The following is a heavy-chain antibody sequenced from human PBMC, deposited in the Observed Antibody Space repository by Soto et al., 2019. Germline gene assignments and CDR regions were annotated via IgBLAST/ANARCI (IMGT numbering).Heavy chain of an antibody. V-gene: IGHV4-59*01. CDR1: GGSISGYY. D-gene: IGHD2-15*01. CDR2: IYYSGST. Sequence: SETLSLTCTVSGGSISGYYWSWIRQPPGKGLEWIGYIYYSGSTNYNPSLKSRVTISVDTSKNQFSLKLSSVTAADTAVYYCARGGGSGCSGGSCYEAPFEWGQRTLVTVSS. J-gene: IGHJ4*02. CDR3: ARGGGSGCSGGSCYEAPFE.